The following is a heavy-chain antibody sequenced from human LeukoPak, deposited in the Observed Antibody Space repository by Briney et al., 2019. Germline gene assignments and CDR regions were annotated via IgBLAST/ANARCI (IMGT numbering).Heavy chain of an antibody. CDR2: INPNSGGT. CDR3: ASSIVYCSSLSCYFN. J-gene: IGHJ3*01. CDR1: GYTFTGYL. V-gene: IGHV1-2*02. Sequence: ASVKVSCKASGYTFTGYLIHWVRQAPGQGLEWMGWINPNSGGTNYAQKFQGRVTMTRDTSISTAYRELSRLRSDDTAVYYCASSIVYCSSLSCYFNWGQGTMVTVSS. D-gene: IGHD2-2*01.